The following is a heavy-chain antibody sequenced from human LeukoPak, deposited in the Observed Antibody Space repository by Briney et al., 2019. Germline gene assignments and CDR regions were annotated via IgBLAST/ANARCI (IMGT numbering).Heavy chain of an antibody. CDR1: GGSISSGGYC. D-gene: IGHD3-10*01. CDR3: ARVGGSGSYGPFDY. J-gene: IGHJ4*02. Sequence: SETLSLTCTVSGGSISSGGYCWSWIRQHPGKGLEWIGYIYYSGSTYYNPSLKSRVTISVDTSKNQFSLKLSSVTAADTAVYYCARVGGSGSYGPFDYWGQGTLVTVSS. V-gene: IGHV4-31*03. CDR2: IYYSGST.